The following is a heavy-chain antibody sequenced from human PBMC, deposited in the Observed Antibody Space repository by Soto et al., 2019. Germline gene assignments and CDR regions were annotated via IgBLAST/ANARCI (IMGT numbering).Heavy chain of an antibody. CDR2: ISGNSGNT. V-gene: IGHV3-23*01. D-gene: IGHD2-8*01. Sequence: GGSLRLSCTAPGFTFGNYAMNWFRQAPGKGLEWVSSISGNSGNTYFADSVKGRFTISRDNSKNTLYLQLNSLRADDTAVYYCATVRVSRRYFYYWGQGTLVTVSS. CDR1: GFTFGNYA. J-gene: IGHJ4*02. CDR3: ATVRVSRRYFYY.